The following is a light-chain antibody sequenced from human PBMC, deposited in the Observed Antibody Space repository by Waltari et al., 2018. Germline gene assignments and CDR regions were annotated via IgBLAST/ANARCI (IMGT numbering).Light chain of an antibody. CDR3: QVWDRNFVV. CDR1: KLNEKF. J-gene: IGLJ2*01. Sequence: SYELTQPLSMSVSPGQTATITCSGHKLNEKFVCWYQKKPGQSPLLVIYRDIERPSGITEGLCGFNSESTATLTSNGAQAVDEADYFCQVWDRNFVVFGGGTRLTVL. V-gene: IGLV3-1*01. CDR2: RDI.